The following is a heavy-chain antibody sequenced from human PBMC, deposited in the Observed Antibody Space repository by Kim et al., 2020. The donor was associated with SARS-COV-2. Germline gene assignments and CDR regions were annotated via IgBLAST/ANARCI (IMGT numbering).Heavy chain of an antibody. V-gene: IGHV3-7*03. J-gene: IGHJ2*01. CDR3: ARDNFFVVVTAIPEGYFDL. CDR1: GFTFSSYW. Sequence: GGSLRLSCAASGFTFSSYWMSWVRQAPGKGLEWVANIKQDGSEKYYVDSVKGRFTISRDIAKNSLYLQMNSLRAEDTAVYYCARDNFFVVVTAIPEGYFDLWGRGTLVTVSS. CDR2: IKQDGSEK. D-gene: IGHD2-21*02.